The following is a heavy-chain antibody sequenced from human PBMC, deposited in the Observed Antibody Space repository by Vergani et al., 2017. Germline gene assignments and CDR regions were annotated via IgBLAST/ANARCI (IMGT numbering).Heavy chain of an antibody. D-gene: IGHD5-12*01. CDR1: GFTSSYYG. J-gene: IGHJ4*02. Sequence: QVHLVESGGGVVQPGRSLRLSCVVSGFTSSYYGMHWVRQAPGKGLEWVAVISYDGTQKYYADSVKGRFTISRDNSKSTLYLQMNSLRTEDTAVYYCAKDPSQRRGYSGYDSSLYWGQGTLVTVSS. CDR3: AKDPSQRRGYSGYDSSLY. V-gene: IGHV3-30*18. CDR2: ISYDGTQK.